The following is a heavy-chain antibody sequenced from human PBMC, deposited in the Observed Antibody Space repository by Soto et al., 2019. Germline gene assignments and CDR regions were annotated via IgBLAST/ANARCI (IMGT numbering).Heavy chain of an antibody. CDR3: ARDQHYYGSGSYFDFDY. CDR1: GGTFSSHA. D-gene: IGHD3-10*01. Sequence: GASVKVSCKASGGTFSSHAISWVRQAPGQGLEWMGGIIPIFGTANYAQKFQGRVTITADESTSTAYKKLSSLRSEDTAVYYCARDQHYYGSGSYFDFDYWGQGTLVTVSS. CDR2: IIPIFGTA. J-gene: IGHJ4*02. V-gene: IGHV1-69*13.